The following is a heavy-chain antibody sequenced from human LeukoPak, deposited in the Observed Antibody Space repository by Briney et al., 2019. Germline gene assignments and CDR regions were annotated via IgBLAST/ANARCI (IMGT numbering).Heavy chain of an antibody. V-gene: IGHV4-59*01. Sequence: SETLSLTCTVSGGSISTYYWTWIRQPPGKGLEWIGNIFYTGSTNYNPSLKSRVTISVDTSKNQFSLKLISVTAADTAVYYCAREVTANPLLYFDSWGQGTLVTVSS. CDR1: GGSISTYY. D-gene: IGHD2-21*02. J-gene: IGHJ4*02. CDR3: AREVTANPLLYFDS. CDR2: IFYTGST.